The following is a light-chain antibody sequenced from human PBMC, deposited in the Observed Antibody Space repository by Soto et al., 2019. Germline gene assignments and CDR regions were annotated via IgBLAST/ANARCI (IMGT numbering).Light chain of an antibody. CDR1: QNIDIY. J-gene: IGKJ2*01. CDR2: TTS. V-gene: IGKV1-39*01. CDR3: HQSYITPPA. Sequence: DVQMTQSPSSLSASVGDRVTITCRASQNIDIYLNWYQQKPGRPPTLLIYTTSRLQSGFPTRFSGSGSGTDFTLTISNLQPDDFGTYSCHQSYITPPAFGQGTKVGIK.